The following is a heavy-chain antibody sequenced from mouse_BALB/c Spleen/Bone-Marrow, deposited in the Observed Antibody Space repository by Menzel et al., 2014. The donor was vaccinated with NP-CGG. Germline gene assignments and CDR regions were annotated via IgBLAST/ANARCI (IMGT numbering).Heavy chain of an antibody. J-gene: IGHJ3*01. CDR2: ISYSGST. V-gene: IGHV3-2*02. CDR1: GYSITSDYA. D-gene: IGHD3-1*01. CDR3: GRGGARATGSFVY. Sequence: VQLQQSGPGLVKPSQSLSLTCTVTGYSITSDYAWNWIRQFPGNKLEWMGYISYSGSTSYNPSLKSRISITRDTSKNHFSFQLSILSTVETAAYYCGRGGARATGSFVYWGQGTLVTVSA.